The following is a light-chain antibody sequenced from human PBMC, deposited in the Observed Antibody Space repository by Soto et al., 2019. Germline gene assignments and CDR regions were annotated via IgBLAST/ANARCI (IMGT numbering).Light chain of an antibody. Sequence: KHSATAVSASVRDRVTITCRASQGISSYLAWYQQKPGKAPKLLIYAASTLQSGVPSRFSGSGSGTEFTLTITSLQPEDFAPYYCPHPNSHPLPSAQGTRLEI. J-gene: IGKJ5*01. CDR2: AAS. CDR3: PHPNSHPLP. V-gene: IGKV1-9*01. CDR1: QGISSY.